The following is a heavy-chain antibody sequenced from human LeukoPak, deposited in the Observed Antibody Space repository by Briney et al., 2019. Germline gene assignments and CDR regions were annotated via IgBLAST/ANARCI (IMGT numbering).Heavy chain of an antibody. Sequence: SQTLSLTCAISGDSVSSNSAAWDWIRQSPSRGLEWLGRTYYRSKWYNDYAVSVKSRITINPDTSKNQFSLQLNSVTPEDTAVYYCARHYYDSSGYNYWYFDLWGRGTLVTVSS. D-gene: IGHD3-22*01. J-gene: IGHJ2*01. CDR1: GDSVSSNSAA. CDR3: ARHYYDSSGYNYWYFDL. V-gene: IGHV6-1*01. CDR2: TYYRSKWYN.